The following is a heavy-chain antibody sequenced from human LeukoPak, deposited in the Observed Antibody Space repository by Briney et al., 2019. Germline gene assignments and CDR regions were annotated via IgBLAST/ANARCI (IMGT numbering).Heavy chain of an antibody. J-gene: IGHJ5*02. CDR1: GYTFTGYY. V-gene: IGHV1-2*02. Sequence: ASVKVSCKASGYTFTGYYMHWVRQAPGQGLEWMGWINPNSGGTNYAQKFQGRVTMTRDTSISTAYMELSRLRSDDTAVYYCARGWDGSYHKLRQNWFDPWGQGTLVTVSS. D-gene: IGHD1-26*01. CDR3: ARGWDGSYHKLRQNWFDP. CDR2: INPNSGGT.